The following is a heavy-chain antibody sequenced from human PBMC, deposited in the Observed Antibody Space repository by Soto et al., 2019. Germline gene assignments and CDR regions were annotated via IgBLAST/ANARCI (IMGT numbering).Heavy chain of an antibody. J-gene: IGHJ6*02. CDR3: TTGSVEGV. Sequence: GGSLRLSCAASGFTFSSYAMNWVRQAPGKGLEWVGRIKTKGEGGPTDYAAAVKGRFTVSRDDSKNTLYLQMNSLKTEDTAVYCCTTGSVEGVWGQGTTVTVSS. V-gene: IGHV3-15*07. CDR1: GFTFSSYA. D-gene: IGHD2-15*01. CDR2: IKTKGEGGPT.